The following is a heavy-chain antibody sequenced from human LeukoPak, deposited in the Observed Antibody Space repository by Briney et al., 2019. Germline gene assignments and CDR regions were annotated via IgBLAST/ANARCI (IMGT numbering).Heavy chain of an antibody. CDR1: GGSINSYY. J-gene: IGHJ4*02. D-gene: IGHD2-8*01. CDR2: IYYSGST. Sequence: HSETLSLTCTVSGGSINSYYWSWIRQPPGKGLEWIGYIYYSGSTNYNPSLKSRVTISVDTSKNQFSLKLSSAAAADTAVYYCARLMEGDYFDYWGQGTLVTVSS. V-gene: IGHV4-59*01. CDR3: ARLMEGDYFDY.